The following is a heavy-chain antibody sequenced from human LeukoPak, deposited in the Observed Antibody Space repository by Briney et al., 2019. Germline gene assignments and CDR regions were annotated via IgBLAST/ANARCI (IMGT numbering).Heavy chain of an antibody. CDR1: GFTLDDYG. Sequence: GGSLRLSCAASGFTLDDYGMSWVRQAPGKGLEWVSGINWNGGSTGYADSVKGRFTISRDNAKNSLYLQMNSLRAEDTALYYCARVSDILTGYFATDYWGQGTLVTVSS. CDR3: ARVSDILTGYFATDY. V-gene: IGHV3-20*04. J-gene: IGHJ4*02. D-gene: IGHD3-9*01. CDR2: INWNGGST.